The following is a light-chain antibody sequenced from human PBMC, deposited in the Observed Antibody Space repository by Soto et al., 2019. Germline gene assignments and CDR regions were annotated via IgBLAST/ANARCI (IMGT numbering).Light chain of an antibody. J-gene: IGKJ2*01. CDR2: GAS. V-gene: IGKV3-20*01. Sequence: EVVLTQSPGTLSLSPGERATLSCRASQNVLNNYLSWYQQKPGQAPRLLIYGASVRATGTPDRFSGSGSGTDFTLIISSLEPEDFAMYYCQQYGGSPLYTFGRGTKLELK. CDR3: QQYGGSPLYT. CDR1: QNVLNNY.